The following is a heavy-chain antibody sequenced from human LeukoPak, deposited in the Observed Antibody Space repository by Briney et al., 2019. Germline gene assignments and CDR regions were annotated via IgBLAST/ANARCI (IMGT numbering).Heavy chain of an antibody. D-gene: IGHD2-15*01. Sequence: SVKVSCKASGGTFSSYAISWVRQAPGQGLEWMGGIIPIFGTANYAQKFQGRVTITADKSTSTAYMELSSLRSEDTAVYYCARVRGSCYFCDAFDIWGQGTMVTVSS. V-gene: IGHV1-69*06. CDR3: ARVRGSCYFCDAFDI. J-gene: IGHJ3*02. CDR1: GGTFSSYA. CDR2: IIPIFGTA.